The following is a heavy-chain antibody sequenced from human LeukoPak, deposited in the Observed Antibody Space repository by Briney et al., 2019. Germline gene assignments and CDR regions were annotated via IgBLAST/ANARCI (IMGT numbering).Heavy chain of an antibody. Sequence: SETLSLTCTVSGGSISSYCWSWIRQPPGKGLEWIGYIYYSGSTNYNPSLKSRVTISVDTSKNQFSLKLSSVTAADTAVYYCARQGIDYYDSSGYAHWGQGTLVTVSS. CDR2: IYYSGST. J-gene: IGHJ4*02. CDR3: ARQGIDYYDSSGYAH. D-gene: IGHD3-22*01. V-gene: IGHV4-59*08. CDR1: GGSISSYC.